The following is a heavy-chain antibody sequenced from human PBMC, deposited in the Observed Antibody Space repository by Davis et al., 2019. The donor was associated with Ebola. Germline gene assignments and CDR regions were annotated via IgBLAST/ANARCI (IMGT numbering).Heavy chain of an antibody. CDR2: INAGNGNT. J-gene: IGHJ5*02. D-gene: IGHD6-19*01. CDR3: AVFSSGWYLSS. Sequence: AASVKVSCKASGYTFTGYYMHWVRQAPGQRLEWMGWINAGNGNTKYSQKFQGRVTITRDTSASTAYMELSSLRSEDTAVYYCAVFSSGWYLSSWGQGTLVTVSS. V-gene: IGHV1-3*01. CDR1: GYTFTGYY.